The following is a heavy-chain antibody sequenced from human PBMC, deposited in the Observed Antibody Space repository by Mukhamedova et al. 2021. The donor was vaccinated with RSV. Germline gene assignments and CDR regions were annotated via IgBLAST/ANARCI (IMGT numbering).Heavy chain of an antibody. V-gene: IGHV4-4*02. CDR3: VRVPSAGEGSLDY. D-gene: IGHD6-19*01. Sequence: HGGTTNYNPSLKSRVTISVDKSKNQFSLRLSSVTAADTAVYYCVRVPSAGEGSLDYWGQGTLVTVSS. J-gene: IGHJ4*02. CDR2: HGGTT.